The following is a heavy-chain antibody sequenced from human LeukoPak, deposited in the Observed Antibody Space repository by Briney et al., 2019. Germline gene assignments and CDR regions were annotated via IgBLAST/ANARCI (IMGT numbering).Heavy chain of an antibody. V-gene: IGHV3-30*18. J-gene: IGHJ4*02. CDR2: ISHDGSNS. CDR3: AKTHYYDSSGVPGDY. D-gene: IGHD3-22*01. Sequence: GGSLRLSCAASGFTFSSYGMHWVRQAPGKGLEWVAVISHDGSNSYYADSVKGRFAISRDNSKNTLYLQMNSLRAEDTAVYYCAKTHYYDSSGVPGDYWGQGTLVTVSS. CDR1: GFTFSSYG.